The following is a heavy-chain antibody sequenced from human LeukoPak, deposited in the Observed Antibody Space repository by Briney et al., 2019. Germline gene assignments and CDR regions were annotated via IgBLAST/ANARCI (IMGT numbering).Heavy chain of an antibody. Sequence: PSETLSLTCAVYGGSFSGYYWGWIRQPPGKGLEWIGEINHSGSTNYNPSLKSRVTISVDTSKNQFSLKLSSVTAADTAVYYCARDLWGSSAGVYYYYMDVWGKGTTVTVSS. D-gene: IGHD6-6*01. V-gene: IGHV4-34*01. J-gene: IGHJ6*03. CDR2: INHSGST. CDR3: ARDLWGSSAGVYYYYMDV. CDR1: GGSFSGYY.